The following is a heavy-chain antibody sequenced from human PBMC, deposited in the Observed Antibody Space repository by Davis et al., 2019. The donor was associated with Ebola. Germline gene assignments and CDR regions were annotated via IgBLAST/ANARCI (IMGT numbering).Heavy chain of an antibody. Sequence: SGPTLVKPTQTLTLTCTFSGFSLSTSGVGVGWIRQPPGKALEWLALIYWDDDKRNNPSLKGRLTITKDTSKNQVVLTMTNMDPVDTATYYCAHMLAQGVISWFDPWGQGTLVTVSS. V-gene: IGHV2-5*02. CDR1: GFSLSTSGVG. J-gene: IGHJ5*02. CDR2: IYWDDDK. D-gene: IGHD3-10*01. CDR3: AHMLAQGVISWFDP.